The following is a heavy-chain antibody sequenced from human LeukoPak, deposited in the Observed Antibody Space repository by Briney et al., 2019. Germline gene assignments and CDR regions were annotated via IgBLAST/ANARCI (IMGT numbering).Heavy chain of an antibody. J-gene: IGHJ5*02. V-gene: IGHV4-34*01. D-gene: IGHD2-2*01. CDR1: GGSFSGYY. Sequence: SGTLSLTCAVYGGSFSGYYWSWIRQPPGKGLEWIGEINHSGSTNYNPSLKSRVTISVDTSKNQFSLKLSSVTAADTAVYYCARGIVVVPAALSYNWFDPWGQGTLVTVSS. CDR2: INHSGST. CDR3: ARGIVVVPAALSYNWFDP.